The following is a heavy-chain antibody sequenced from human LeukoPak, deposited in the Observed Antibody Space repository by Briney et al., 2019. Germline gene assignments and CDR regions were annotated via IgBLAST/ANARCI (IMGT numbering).Heavy chain of an antibody. CDR1: GFTFSNYV. CDR3: AKGQAGEAGMRY. D-gene: IGHD6-13*01. Sequence: GCSLPLSCAASGFTFSNYVMHWLRQAPAKGLEWVAVISYDRSNKYYPDSLKDRFTISRDNSKNMMYVQMNSLRAEDTAVYYCAKGQAGEAGMRYWGQGTLVTVSS. J-gene: IGHJ4*02. V-gene: IGHV3-30*18. CDR2: ISYDRSNK.